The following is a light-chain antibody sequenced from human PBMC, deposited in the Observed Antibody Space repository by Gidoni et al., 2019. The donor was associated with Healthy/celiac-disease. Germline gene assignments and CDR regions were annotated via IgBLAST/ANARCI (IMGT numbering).Light chain of an antibody. Sequence: IKMTQSPSSLSASVGDRVTITCRASKSISSYLNWYQQKPGKAPKLLIYASSILQSVVPPMFSGSGSGTDFTLTISSLQPEDFATYYCQQSYSTPRTFGQGTKVEIK. V-gene: IGKV1-39*01. J-gene: IGKJ1*01. CDR2: ASS. CDR1: KSISSY. CDR3: QQSYSTPRT.